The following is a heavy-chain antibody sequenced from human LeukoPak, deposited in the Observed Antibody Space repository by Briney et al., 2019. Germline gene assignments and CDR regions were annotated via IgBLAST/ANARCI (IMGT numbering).Heavy chain of an antibody. D-gene: IGHD3-22*01. CDR2: IIPIFGIA. Sequence: SVKVSCKASGGTFSSYAISWVRQAPGQGLAWMGRIIPIFGIANYAQKFQGRVTITADKSTSTAYVELSSLRSEDTAVYYCARAPDLYDSSGYLAYWGQGTLVTVSS. CDR3: ARAPDLYDSSGYLAY. CDR1: GGTFSSYA. J-gene: IGHJ4*02. V-gene: IGHV1-69*04.